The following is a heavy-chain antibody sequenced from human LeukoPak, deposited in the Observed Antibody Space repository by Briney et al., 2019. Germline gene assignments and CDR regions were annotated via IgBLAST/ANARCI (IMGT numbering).Heavy chain of an antibody. CDR3: ARRGIISGWYWAYYFDY. CDR2: INSDGRST. CDR1: GFTFSRYW. D-gene: IGHD6-19*01. Sequence: PGGSLRLSCVASGFTFSRYWMHWVRQAPGKGLVWVSRINSDGRSTNYADSVKGRFSISRDNAKNSLYLQMSSLRAEDTAVYYCARRGIISGWYWAYYFDYWGQGTLVTVSS. V-gene: IGHV3-74*01. J-gene: IGHJ4*02.